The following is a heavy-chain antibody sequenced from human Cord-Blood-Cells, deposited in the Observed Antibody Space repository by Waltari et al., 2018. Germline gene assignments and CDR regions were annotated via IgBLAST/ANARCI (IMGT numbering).Heavy chain of an antibody. CDR2: ISSSGSTI. CDR1: GFTFSDYY. Sequence: GGSLRLSCAASGFTFSDYYMSWIRQAPGKGLEWVPYISSSGSTIYYADSVKGRFTISRDNAKNSLYLQRNSLRAEDTAVYYCAREEKQLVQNDAFDIWGQGTMVTVS. J-gene: IGHJ3*02. CDR3: AREEKQLVQNDAFDI. D-gene: IGHD6-6*01. V-gene: IGHV3-11*04.